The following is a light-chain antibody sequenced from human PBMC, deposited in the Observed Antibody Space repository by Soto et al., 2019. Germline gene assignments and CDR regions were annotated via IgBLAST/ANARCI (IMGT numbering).Light chain of an antibody. CDR2: GAS. CDR3: LQDYSYPRT. J-gene: IGKJ2*01. CDR1: QGIRTD. Sequence: AIPMTQSPSSLSASVGDRVTITCRASQGIRTDLGWYQQLPGKAPKLLIYGASNLQSRVPSRFSGSGSGTDFTLTIINLQPEDFATYYCLQDYSYPRTFGQGTKLEIK. V-gene: IGKV1-6*01.